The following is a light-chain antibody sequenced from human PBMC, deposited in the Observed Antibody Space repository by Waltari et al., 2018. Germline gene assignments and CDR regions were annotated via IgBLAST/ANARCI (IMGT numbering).Light chain of an antibody. J-gene: IGKJ2*01. CDR3: QQYYTTPYT. Sequence: DIVMTQSPDSLAMSLGGRATINRKSSQSVLYSSNNKNYLAGYQQKPGQPPKLLIYWASTRESGVPDRFSGSGSGTDFTLTISSLQAEDVAVYYCQQYYTTPYTFGQGTKLEIK. CDR1: QSVLYSSNNKNY. V-gene: IGKV4-1*01. CDR2: WAS.